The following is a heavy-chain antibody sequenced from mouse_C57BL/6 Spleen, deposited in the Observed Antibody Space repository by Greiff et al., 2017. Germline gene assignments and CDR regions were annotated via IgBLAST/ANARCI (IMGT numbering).Heavy chain of an antibody. CDR1: GFNIKDYY. V-gene: IGHV14-2*01. Sequence: VQLKESGAELVKPGASVKLSCTASGFNIKDYYMHWVKQRTEQGLEWIGRIDPEDGETKYAPKFQGQATITADTSSNTAYLQLSSLTSEDTAVYYCASGVTTVVGYFDVWGTGTTVTVSS. J-gene: IGHJ1*03. CDR2: IDPEDGET. CDR3: ASGVTTVVGYFDV. D-gene: IGHD1-1*01.